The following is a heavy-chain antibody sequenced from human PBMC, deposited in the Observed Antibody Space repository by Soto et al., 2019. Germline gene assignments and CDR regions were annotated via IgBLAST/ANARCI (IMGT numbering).Heavy chain of an antibody. J-gene: IGHJ4*02. CDR1: GFSLSTRGVG. CDR2: LYWDDDE. Sequence: QITLNESGPTLVKPTQTLTLTCTFSGFSLSTRGVGVGWIRQPPGKALEWLALLYWDDDERYSPSLMSRLTITKDTSKNQLFLTMTNVVPVDSATYYCAHRPRGFTYFFDYWGQGTLVTVSS. CDR3: AHRPRGFTYFFDY. V-gene: IGHV2-5*02.